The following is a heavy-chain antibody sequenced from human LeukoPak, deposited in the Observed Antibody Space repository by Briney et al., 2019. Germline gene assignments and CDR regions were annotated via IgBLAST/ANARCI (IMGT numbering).Heavy chain of an antibody. J-gene: IGHJ4*02. V-gene: IGHV3-23*01. CDR1: GFTFSSYA. CDR3: AKDLEPEDIVVVVAANLGYDY. CDR2: ISCSGGCT. Sequence: GSLRLSFAASGFTFSSYAMSWVRPAPGKGLELVSAISCSGGCTYYADSVKGRFTISRDNSKNTLYLQMNSLRAEDTAVYYCAKDLEPEDIVVVVAANLGYDYWGQGTLVTVSS. D-gene: IGHD2-15*01.